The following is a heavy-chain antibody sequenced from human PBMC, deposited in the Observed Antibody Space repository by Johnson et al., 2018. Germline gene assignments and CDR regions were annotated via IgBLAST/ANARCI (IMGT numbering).Heavy chain of an antibody. CDR2: IRKKENSYTT. CDR1: GFTFSDHY. D-gene: IGHD2-21*01. V-gene: IGHV3-72*01. J-gene: IGHJ3*02. Sequence: VQLVESGGGLVQPGGSLRLSCAASGFTFSDHYMDWVRQAPGQGREWVGRIRKKENSYTTESAAAAKARSTISWDDSKNTLYLQINSLKTEDTAMYYCARGASRDHPPWDSWGQGTMVTVSS. CDR3: ARGASRDHPPWDS.